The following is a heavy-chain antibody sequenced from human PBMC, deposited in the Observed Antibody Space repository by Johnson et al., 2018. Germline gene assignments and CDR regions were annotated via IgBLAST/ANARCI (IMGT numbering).Heavy chain of an antibody. D-gene: IGHD3-10*01. V-gene: IGHV3-30*18. CDR3: AKGFLRDTFDV. J-gene: IGHJ3*01. Sequence: QVQLVESGGGVVQPGRSLRLSCAASGFTFSSYGMHWVRQAPGKGLEWVAFISFDGSNQYYAASVKGRFTISRDKSNSTLYLQMNSLRTEDTAVYYSAKGFLRDTFDVWGQGTMVIVSS. CDR1: GFTFSSYG. CDR2: ISFDGSNQ.